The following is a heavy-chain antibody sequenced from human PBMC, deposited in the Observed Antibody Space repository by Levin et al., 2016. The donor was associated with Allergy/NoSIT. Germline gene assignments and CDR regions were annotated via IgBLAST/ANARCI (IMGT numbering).Heavy chain of an antibody. CDR3: ARDGTGTTLGDYFDY. V-gene: IGHV1-46*01. CDR2: INPSGGST. J-gene: IGHJ4*02. D-gene: IGHD1-7*01. CDR1: GYTFTSYY. Sequence: ASVKVSCKASGYTFTSYYMHWVRQAPGQGLEWMGIINPSGGSTSYAQKFQGRVTMTRDTSTSTVYMELSSLRSEDTAVYYCARDGTGTTLGDYFDYWGQGTLVTVSS.